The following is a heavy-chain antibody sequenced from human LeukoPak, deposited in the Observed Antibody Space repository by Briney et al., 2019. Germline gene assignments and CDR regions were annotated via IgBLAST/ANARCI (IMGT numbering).Heavy chain of an antibody. J-gene: IGHJ4*02. D-gene: IGHD5-12*01. Sequence: GGSLRLSCAASGFTFSTYSMNWVRQAPGKGLEWVSYINSISSTIHYADSVKGRFTISRDNAKNSLYLQMNSLRAEDTAVYYCARDFIVGTPPGRDWGQGTLVTVSS. CDR2: INSISSTI. CDR3: ARDFIVGTPPGRD. V-gene: IGHV3-48*01. CDR1: GFTFSTYS.